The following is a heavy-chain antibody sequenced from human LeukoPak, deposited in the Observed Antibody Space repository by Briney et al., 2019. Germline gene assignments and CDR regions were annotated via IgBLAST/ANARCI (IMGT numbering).Heavy chain of an antibody. CDR2: IRYDGSNE. Sequence: GSLRLSCAASGFTFSSHGMHWVRQAPGQGLEWVAFIRYDGSNEYYADSVKGRFTMSRGNSKNTLYLQMNSQRPEDTAVYYYAKDRGLLLVLDYWGQGTLVTVSS. CDR3: AKDRGLLLVLDY. CDR1: GFTFSSHG. D-gene: IGHD3-22*01. V-gene: IGHV3-30*02. J-gene: IGHJ4*02.